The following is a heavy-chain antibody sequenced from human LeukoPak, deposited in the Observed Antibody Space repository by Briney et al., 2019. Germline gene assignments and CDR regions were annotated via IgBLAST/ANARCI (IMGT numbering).Heavy chain of an antibody. CDR1: GFTFSNYW. CDR3: VKVICSGWLGELSD. Sequence: GGSLRLSCAASGFTFSNYWMHWVRQAPGRGRVWVSRISDDGSNPEYADSVKGRFTISRDNAKNTLYLQMNSLRAEDTAVYYCVKVICSGWLGELSDWGQGTLVTVSS. J-gene: IGHJ4*02. CDR2: ISDDGSNP. V-gene: IGHV3-74*03. D-gene: IGHD6-19*01.